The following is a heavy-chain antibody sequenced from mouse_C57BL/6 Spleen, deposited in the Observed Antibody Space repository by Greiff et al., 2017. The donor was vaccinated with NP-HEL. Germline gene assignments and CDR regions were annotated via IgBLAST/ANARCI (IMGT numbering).Heavy chain of an antibody. D-gene: IGHD1-1*01. V-gene: IGHV1-69*01. CDR1: GYTFTSYW. CDR2: IDPSDSYT. Sequence: QVQLQQPGAELVMPGASVKLSCKASGYTFTSYWMHWVKQRPGQGLEWIGEIDPSDSYTNYNQKFKGKSTLTVDKSSSTAYMQLSSLTSEDSAVYYCARPGATVAYAMDYWGQGTSVTVSS. J-gene: IGHJ4*01. CDR3: ARPGATVAYAMDY.